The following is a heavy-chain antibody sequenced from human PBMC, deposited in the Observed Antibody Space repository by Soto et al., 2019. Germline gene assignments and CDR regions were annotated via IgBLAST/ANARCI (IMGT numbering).Heavy chain of an antibody. D-gene: IGHD3-10*01. CDR2: IYWNDDK. CDR3: AHADYYGSGRYYSVFYYYGMDV. V-gene: IGHV2-5*01. J-gene: IGHJ6*02. Sequence: QITLKESGPTLVKPTQTLTLTCTFSGFSLSTSGVAVGWIRQPPGKALEWLAFIYWNDDKRYSPSLKSRLTITKDTTKNQVVLTMTNVDPVDTVTYYCAHADYYGSGRYYSVFYYYGMDVWGRGTTVAVSS. CDR1: GFSLSTSGVA.